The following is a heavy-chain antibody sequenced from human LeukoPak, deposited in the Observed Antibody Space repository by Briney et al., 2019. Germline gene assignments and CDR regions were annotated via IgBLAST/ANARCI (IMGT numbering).Heavy chain of an antibody. CDR3: AKGTTVTAWYFDI. CDR1: GFTFSSYA. Sequence: GGSLRLSCAASGFTFSSYAMSWVRQAPGKGLEWVSTIKRGGGGTYYADSVKGRFTISRDNSKNTLYLQMNSLRAEDTAVYYCAKGTTVTAWYFDIWGRGTMVTVSS. V-gene: IGHV3-23*01. D-gene: IGHD4-11*01. J-gene: IGHJ2*01. CDR2: IKRGGGGT.